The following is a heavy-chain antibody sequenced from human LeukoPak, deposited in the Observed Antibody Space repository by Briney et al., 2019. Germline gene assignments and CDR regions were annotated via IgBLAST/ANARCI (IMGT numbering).Heavy chain of an antibody. CDR2: ISGSGGST. V-gene: IGHV3-23*01. Sequence: GGSLRLSCAASGFTFSSYAMSWVRQAPGKGLEWVSAISGSGGSTYYADSVKGRFTISRDNSKNTLYLQMNSLKAEDTAVYYCAKDFGSSWYYFDYWGQGTLVTVSS. J-gene: IGHJ4*02. CDR3: AKDFGSSWYYFDY. D-gene: IGHD6-13*01. CDR1: GFTFSSYA.